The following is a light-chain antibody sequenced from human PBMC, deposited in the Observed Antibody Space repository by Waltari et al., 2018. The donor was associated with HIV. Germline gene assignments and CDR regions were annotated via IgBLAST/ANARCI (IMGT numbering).Light chain of an antibody. CDR3: SSYTSSSTLAV. Sequence: QSALTQPASVSGSPGQSITISCTGTRSEVGGSNYVSRYQHHPGKAPKLLIYEVSNRPSGVSNRFSGSKSGNTASLIISGLQAEDEADYYCSSYTSSSTLAVFGGGTKLTVL. V-gene: IGLV2-14*01. CDR1: RSEVGGSNY. CDR2: EVS. J-gene: IGLJ2*01.